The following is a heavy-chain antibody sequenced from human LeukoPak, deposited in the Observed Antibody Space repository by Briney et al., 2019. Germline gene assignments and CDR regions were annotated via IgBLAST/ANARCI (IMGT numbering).Heavy chain of an antibody. CDR1: GYTFTSYG. CDR3: ARGKFGELLLDC. CDR2: INTYNGNT. V-gene: IGHV1-18*01. Sequence: ASVKVPCKASGYTFTSYGLSWVRQAPGQGLEWMGWINTYNGNTDYAQKVQGRVTMTTDTSTSTAYMELRSLGSNDTAVYYCARGKFGELLLDCWGQGTLVTVSS. J-gene: IGHJ4*02. D-gene: IGHD3-10*01.